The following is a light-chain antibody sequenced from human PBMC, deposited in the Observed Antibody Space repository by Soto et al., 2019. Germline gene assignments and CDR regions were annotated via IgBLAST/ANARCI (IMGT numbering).Light chain of an antibody. V-gene: IGKV1-33*01. J-gene: IGKJ3*01. Sequence: DLQMTQSPSSLSASVGDRVTITCQASQDISNYLNWYQQKPGKAPKLLIYDASNLETGVPSRFSGRGSGTDFTFTISSLQPEDIATYYCQQYDNLPPLFTFGPGTKVDIK. CDR1: QDISNY. CDR3: QQYDNLPPLFT. CDR2: DAS.